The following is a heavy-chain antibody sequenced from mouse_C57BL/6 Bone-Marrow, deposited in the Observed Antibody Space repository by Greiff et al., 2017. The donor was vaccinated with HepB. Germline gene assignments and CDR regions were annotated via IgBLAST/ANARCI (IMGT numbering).Heavy chain of an antibody. V-gene: IGHV1-54*01. CDR2: INPGSGGT. CDR1: GYAFTNYL. CDR3: ASSPAWFAD. D-gene: IGHD6-1*01. Sequence: SGAELVRPGTSVKVSCKASGYAFTNYLIEWVKQRPGQGLEWIGVINPGSGGTNYNEKFKGKATLTADKSSSTAYMQLSSLTSEDSAVYFCASSPAWFADWGQGTLVTVSA. J-gene: IGHJ3*01.